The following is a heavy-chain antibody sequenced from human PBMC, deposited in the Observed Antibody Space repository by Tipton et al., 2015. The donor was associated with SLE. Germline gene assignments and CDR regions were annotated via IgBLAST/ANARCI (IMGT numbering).Heavy chain of an antibody. CDR2: IYRTGTT. CDR1: DDSVSSAYY. Sequence: TLSLTCIVSDDSVSSAYYWAWIRQPPGKGLQWIACIYRTGTTYVNPSLKSRVTISVDTSKNQFSPKLSSVTAADTAVYYCARAGRAWNLFDYWGQGTLVTVSS. V-gene: IGHV4-38-2*02. D-gene: IGHD1-1*01. J-gene: IGHJ4*02. CDR3: ARAGRAWNLFDY.